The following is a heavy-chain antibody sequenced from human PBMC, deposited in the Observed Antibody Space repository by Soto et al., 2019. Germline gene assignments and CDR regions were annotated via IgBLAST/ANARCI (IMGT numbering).Heavy chain of an antibody. V-gene: IGHV1-69*06. CDR1: GVTSSTHT. D-gene: IGHD5-18*01. CDR3: ASGSAMGADH. CDR2: IIPLFGTG. Sequence: QVQLEQSGAEVKKPGSSVKVSCKASGVTSSTHTITWVRQAPGQGLEWMGGIIPLFGTGHKAQKFQGRITIIADKSTSTAYMELSSLRSEDTAVYFCASGSAMGADHWGQGTLVTVS. J-gene: IGHJ5*02.